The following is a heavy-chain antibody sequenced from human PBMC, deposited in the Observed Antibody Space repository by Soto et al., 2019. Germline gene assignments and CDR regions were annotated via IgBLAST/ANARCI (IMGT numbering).Heavy chain of an antibody. CDR3: TIEGAYPGPDFDY. CDR1: GFTFSDRY. CDR2: TKNKANSYTT. J-gene: IGHJ4*02. Sequence: GGSLRLSCAASGFTFSDRYMDWVRQAPGKGLEWVRRTKNKANSYTTEYAASVKGRFTISRDDSRNSVYLQMNSLKTDDTAVYYCTIEGAYPGPDFDYWGQGTLVTVSS. D-gene: IGHD3-16*01. V-gene: IGHV3-72*01.